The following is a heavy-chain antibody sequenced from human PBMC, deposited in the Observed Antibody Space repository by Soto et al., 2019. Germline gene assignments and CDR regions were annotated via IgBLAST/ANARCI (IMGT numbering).Heavy chain of an antibody. D-gene: IGHD6-19*01. V-gene: IGHV4-38-2*02. CDR2: IYHSGST. J-gene: IGHJ4*02. CDR1: GYSISSGYY. Sequence: TLSLTCAVSGYSISSGYYWGWIRQPPGKGLEWIGSIYHSGSTYYNPSLKSRVTISVDTSKNQFSLKLSSVTAADTAAYYCARDESIAVAGYFDYWGQGTLVTVSS. CDR3: ARDESIAVAGYFDY.